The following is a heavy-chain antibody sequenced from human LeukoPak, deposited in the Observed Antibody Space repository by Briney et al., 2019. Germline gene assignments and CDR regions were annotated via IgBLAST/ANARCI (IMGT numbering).Heavy chain of an antibody. Sequence: SETLSLTCTVSGGSISSSSYYWGWIRQPPGKGLEWIGSIYYSGSTYYNPSLKSRVTISVDTSKNQFSLKLSSVTAADTAVYYCARGLRRDGINYFDYWGQGTLVTVSS. V-gene: IGHV4-39*01. J-gene: IGHJ4*02. CDR3: ARGLRRDGINYFDY. CDR2: IYYSGST. D-gene: IGHD5-24*01. CDR1: GGSISSSSYY.